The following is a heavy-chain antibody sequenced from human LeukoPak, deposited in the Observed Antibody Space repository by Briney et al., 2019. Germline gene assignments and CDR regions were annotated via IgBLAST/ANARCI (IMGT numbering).Heavy chain of an antibody. CDR1: GAAIKNSYYK. CDR2: ISYSGST. J-gene: IGHJ5*02. D-gene: IGHD3-10*01. V-gene: IGHV4-39*01. CDR3: ARGPRFGELLWHWFDP. Sequence: SETLSLTCTVSGAAIKNSYYKWGWIRQPPGKGLEWIGSISYSGSTYYNPSLKSRVTISVDTSKNQFSLKLSSVTAADTAVYYCARGPRFGELLWHWFDPWGQGTLVTVSS.